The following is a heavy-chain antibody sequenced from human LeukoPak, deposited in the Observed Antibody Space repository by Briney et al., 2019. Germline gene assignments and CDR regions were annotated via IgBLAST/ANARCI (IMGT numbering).Heavy chain of an antibody. CDR1: GFTFSSYG. Sequence: QPGRSLRLSCAASGFTFSSYGMHWVRQAPGKGLEWVAVISYDGSNKYYADSVKGRFTISRDNSKNMLYLQMNSLRAEDTAVYYCAKWKYSNSGIDDYWGQGTLVTVSS. CDR3: AKWKYSNSGIDDY. J-gene: IGHJ4*02. CDR2: ISYDGSNK. V-gene: IGHV3-30*18. D-gene: IGHD6-6*01.